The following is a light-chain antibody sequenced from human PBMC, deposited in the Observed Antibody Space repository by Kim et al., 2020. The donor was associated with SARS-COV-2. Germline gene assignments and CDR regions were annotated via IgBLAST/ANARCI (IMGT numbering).Light chain of an antibody. J-gene: IGKJ2*01. V-gene: IGKV1-17*03. Sequence: SASVGDGVTITCRASQGISNFVAWFQQKPGKGPKRLIYAAASLQSGVPSRFSGRGSGTEFSLTSSSLQTEDFATYYCLQHKSYPYTLGQGTKLEI. CDR1: QGISNF. CDR3: LQHKSYPYT. CDR2: AAA.